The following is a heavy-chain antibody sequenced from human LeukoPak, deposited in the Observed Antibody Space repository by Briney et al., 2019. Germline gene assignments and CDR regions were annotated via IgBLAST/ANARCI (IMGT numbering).Heavy chain of an antibody. CDR2: IYHSGST. Sequence: PSETLSLTCTVSGYSISSGYYWGWIRQPPGKGLEWIGSIYHSGSTYYNPSLKSRVTISVDTSKNQFSLKLSSVTAADTAVYYCASGSEFCSGGSCYSDWFDPWGQGTLVTVSS. CDR3: ASGSEFCSGGSCYSDWFDP. V-gene: IGHV4-38-2*02. D-gene: IGHD2-15*01. J-gene: IGHJ5*02. CDR1: GYSISSGYY.